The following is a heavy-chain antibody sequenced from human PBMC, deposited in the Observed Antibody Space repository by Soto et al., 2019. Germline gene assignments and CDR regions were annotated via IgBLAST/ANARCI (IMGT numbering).Heavy chain of an antibody. CDR2: ISSSSSYI. CDR1: GFTFSSYS. D-gene: IGHD3-10*01. V-gene: IGHV3-21*01. Sequence: GGSLRLSCAASGFTFSSYSMNWVRQAPGKGLEWVSSISSSSSYIYYADSVKGRFTISRDNAKNSLYLQMNSLRAEDTAVYYCARDPSMVRGVHAYYFDYWGQGTLVTVSS. CDR3: ARDPSMVRGVHAYYFDY. J-gene: IGHJ4*01.